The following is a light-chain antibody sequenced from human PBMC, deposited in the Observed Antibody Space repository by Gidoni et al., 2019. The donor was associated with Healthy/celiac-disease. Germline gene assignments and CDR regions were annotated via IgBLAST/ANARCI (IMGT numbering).Light chain of an antibody. V-gene: IGKV1-33*01. J-gene: IGKJ4*01. CDR2: DAS. Sequence: DIQMTQSPSSLSASVGDRVTITCQASQDISNYLNWYQQKPGKAPKLLIYDASNLKTGVPSRFSGSGSGTDFTFTISSLQPEDIATYYCQQYDNLPLXFXGGTKVEIK. CDR3: QQYDNLPLX. CDR1: QDISNY.